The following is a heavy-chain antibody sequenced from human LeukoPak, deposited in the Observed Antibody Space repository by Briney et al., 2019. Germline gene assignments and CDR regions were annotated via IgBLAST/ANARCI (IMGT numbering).Heavy chain of an antibody. CDR2: ISAYNGNT. Sequence: ASVKVSCKASGYTFTSYGISWVRQAPGQGLEWMGWISAYNGNTNYAQKLQGRVTMTTDTSTGTAYMELRSLRSDDTAVYYCARALADFWSGYYTEYYFDYWGQGTLVTVSS. V-gene: IGHV1-18*01. CDR3: ARALADFWSGYYTEYYFDY. D-gene: IGHD3-3*01. J-gene: IGHJ4*02. CDR1: GYTFTSYG.